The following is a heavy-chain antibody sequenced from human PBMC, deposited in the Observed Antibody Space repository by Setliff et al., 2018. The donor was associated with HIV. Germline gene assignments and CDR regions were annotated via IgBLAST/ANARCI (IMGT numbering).Heavy chain of an antibody. J-gene: IGHJ3*02. V-gene: IGHV1-24*01. Sequence: ASVKVSCKVSGYTLTELSIHWVRQAPGKGLEWMGGFDPEYDKTFYAQKFQGRVTMSGDTSTDTAYMELTSLRSEDTAVYYCATRAYDSSGYLRSRVSGAAFDIWGQVTMVTVSS. D-gene: IGHD3-22*01. CDR3: ATRAYDSSGYLRSRVSGAAFDI. CDR1: GYTLTELS. CDR2: FDPEYDKT.